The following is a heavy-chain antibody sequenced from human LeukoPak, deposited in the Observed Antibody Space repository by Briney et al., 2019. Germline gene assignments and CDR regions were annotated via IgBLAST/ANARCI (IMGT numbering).Heavy chain of an antibody. J-gene: IGHJ3*02. V-gene: IGHV4-34*01. CDR2: INHSGST. CDR1: GGSFSGYY. D-gene: IGHD3-3*01. CDR3: ARALYYDFWSGYQVPDAFDI. Sequence: SETLSLTCAVYGGSFSGYYWSWIRQPPGKGLEWIGEINHSGSTNYNPSLKSRVTISVDTSKNQFSLKLSSVTAADTAVYYCARALYYDFWSGYQVPDAFDIWGQGTMVTVSS.